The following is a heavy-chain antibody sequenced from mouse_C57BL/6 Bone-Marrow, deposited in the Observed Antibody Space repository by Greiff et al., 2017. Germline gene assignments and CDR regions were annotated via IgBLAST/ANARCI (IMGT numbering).Heavy chain of an antibody. CDR1: GFTFSSYA. Sequence: EVQRVESGGGLVKPGGSLKLSCAASGFTFSSYAMSWVRQTPEKRLEWVATISDGGSYTYYPDNVKGRFTISRDNAKNNLYLQMSHLKSEDTAMYYCARDLYSNFIAYWGQGTLVTVSA. D-gene: IGHD2-5*01. CDR2: ISDGGSYT. J-gene: IGHJ3*01. CDR3: ARDLYSNFIAY. V-gene: IGHV5-4*01.